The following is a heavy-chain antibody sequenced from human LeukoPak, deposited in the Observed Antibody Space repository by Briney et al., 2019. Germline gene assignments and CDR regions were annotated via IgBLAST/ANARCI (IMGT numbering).Heavy chain of an antibody. CDR2: INWNGGST. Sequence: RPGGSLRLSCAASGFSYDDYGMSWVRHAPGKGLEWLSGINWNGGSTGYADSVKGRFTISRGNAKNSLFLQMNSLRAEDTALYYCAKDSSGYYDGAFDIWGQGTMVTVSS. CDR1: GFSYDDYG. CDR3: AKDSSGYYDGAFDI. J-gene: IGHJ3*02. V-gene: IGHV3-20*04. D-gene: IGHD3-22*01.